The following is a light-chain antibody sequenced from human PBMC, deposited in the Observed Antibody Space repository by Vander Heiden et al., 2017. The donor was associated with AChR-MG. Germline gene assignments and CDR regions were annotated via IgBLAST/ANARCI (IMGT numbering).Light chain of an antibody. V-gene: IGLV3-25*03. CDR1: TLPKQY. Sequence: SYELTQPPSVSVSPGQTARITCSGDTLPKQYAYWYQQKPGQAPVLVIYKDRERHSGIPERFSGSSSGTTVTLTISGVRAEDEADYYCQSADSSGTYEVFGGGTKLTVL. CDR3: QSADSSGTYEV. CDR2: KDR. J-gene: IGLJ3*02.